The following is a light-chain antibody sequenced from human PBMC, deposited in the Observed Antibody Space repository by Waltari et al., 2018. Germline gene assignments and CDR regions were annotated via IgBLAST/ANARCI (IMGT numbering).Light chain of an antibody. Sequence: QSVLPQPPSVSAAPGQRVTISCSGGHSNIGNNYVSWYRQFPGTAPKRLIYEDSERPSGVPGRFSGSKSGTSATLDITGLQAGDEADYYCGTWDSSLSGAVFGGGTHLTVL. CDR1: HSNIGNNY. J-gene: IGLJ7*01. V-gene: IGLV1-51*02. CDR2: EDS. CDR3: GTWDSSLSGAV.